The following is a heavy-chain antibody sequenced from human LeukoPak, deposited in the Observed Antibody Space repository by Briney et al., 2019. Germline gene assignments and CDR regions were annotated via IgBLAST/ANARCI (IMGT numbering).Heavy chain of an antibody. V-gene: IGHV3-7*01. Sequence: GGSLRLSCAASGFTFSSYWMSWVRQAPGKGLEWVANIKQDGSEKYYVDSVKGRFTISRDNAKNSLYLQMNSLRAEDTAVYYCARNALYYYDSSGYYSHYYGMDVWGQGTTVTVSS. CDR1: GFTFSSYW. J-gene: IGHJ6*02. CDR3: ARNALYYYDSSGYYSHYYGMDV. D-gene: IGHD3-22*01. CDR2: IKQDGSEK.